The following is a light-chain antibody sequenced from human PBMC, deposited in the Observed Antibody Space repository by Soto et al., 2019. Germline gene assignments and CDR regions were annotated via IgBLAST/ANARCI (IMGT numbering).Light chain of an antibody. CDR3: QQHQTYST. CDR1: RSISVW. Sequence: DLQMTQSPSTLSASVGDGVTIPCRASRSISVWLAWYQQKPGTAPKLLIYKASSLESGVPSRFSGSGSGTEFTLTISSLQPDDFATYYCQQHQTYSTFGQGTKVDIK. CDR2: KAS. V-gene: IGKV1-5*03. J-gene: IGKJ1*01.